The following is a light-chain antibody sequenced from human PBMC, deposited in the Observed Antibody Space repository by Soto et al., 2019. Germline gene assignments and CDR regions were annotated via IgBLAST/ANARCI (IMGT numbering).Light chain of an antibody. CDR3: QQYFDVPFT. Sequence: DIVMTQSPRSLPVTPGGPSSSSCISSHSLLHIDGYNYLDWYLQKPGQSPQLIIYWASTRESGVPERFSGSGSGTDFTLTISSLEAEDVAFYWCQQYFDVPFTFGGGTKV. V-gene: IGKV2-28*01. CDR2: WAS. J-gene: IGKJ4*01. CDR1: HSLLHIDGYNY.